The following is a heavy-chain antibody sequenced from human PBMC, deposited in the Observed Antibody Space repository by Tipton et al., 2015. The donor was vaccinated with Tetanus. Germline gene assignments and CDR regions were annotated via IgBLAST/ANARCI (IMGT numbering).Heavy chain of an antibody. V-gene: IGHV1-2*02. Sequence: QVQLVQSGAQVKRPGASVKVSCKASGYFFKDYFIHWVRKAPGQGLEWMGCINPRSGVANSAQKFQARVTMSRDTSISTAYMELTRLKSDDTAVYYCAKEMRDSSSGNDAFDMWGQGTKVTVSS. J-gene: IGHJ3*02. CDR3: AKEMRDSSSGNDAFDM. CDR2: INPRSGVA. CDR1: GYFFKDYF. D-gene: IGHD6-6*01.